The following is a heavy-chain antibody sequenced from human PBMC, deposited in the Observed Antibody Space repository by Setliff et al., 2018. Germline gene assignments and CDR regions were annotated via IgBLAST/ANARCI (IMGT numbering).Heavy chain of an antibody. CDR3: AGGGGWIQLFDY. CDR1: GGSISTKNYY. Sequence: SETLSLTCTVSGGSISTKNYYWGWIRQPPGKGLEWIGNIYYSGGTCYSPSLKSRVTISVDTSENQFSLKLNSVTAADTAVYYCAGGGGWIQLFDYWGLGTQVTVS. CDR2: IYYSGGT. J-gene: IGHJ4*02. V-gene: IGHV4-39*01. D-gene: IGHD5-18*01.